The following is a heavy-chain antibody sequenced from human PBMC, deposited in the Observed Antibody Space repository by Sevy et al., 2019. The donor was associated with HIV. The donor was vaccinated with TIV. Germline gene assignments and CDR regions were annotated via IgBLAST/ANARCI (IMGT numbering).Heavy chain of an antibody. Sequence: QSQTLSLTCAISGDSVSSNSAAWNWIRQSPSRGLEWLGRTYYRSKWYNDYAVSVKSRITINPDTSKNQFSLQLNSVTPEDTAVYYCARDMEQLVPSYYYYGMDVWGQGTTVTVSS. CDR2: TYYRSKWYN. V-gene: IGHV6-1*01. J-gene: IGHJ6*02. D-gene: IGHD6-6*01. CDR3: ARDMEQLVPSYYYYGMDV. CDR1: GDSVSSNSAA.